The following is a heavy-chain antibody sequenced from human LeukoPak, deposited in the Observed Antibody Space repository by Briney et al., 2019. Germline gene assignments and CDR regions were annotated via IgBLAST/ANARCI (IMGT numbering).Heavy chain of an antibody. Sequence: GGSLRLSCAASGFTFSSFGMSWVRQAPGKGLEWVSAISSTGGTAYYADSVKGRFTISRDNSKNTLYLQMNSLRAEDTAVYYCAKDRELVATTGYYFDYWGQGTLVTVSS. CDR3: AKDRELVATTGYYFDY. J-gene: IGHJ4*02. CDR1: GFTFSSFG. CDR2: ISSTGGTA. V-gene: IGHV3-23*01. D-gene: IGHD5-12*01.